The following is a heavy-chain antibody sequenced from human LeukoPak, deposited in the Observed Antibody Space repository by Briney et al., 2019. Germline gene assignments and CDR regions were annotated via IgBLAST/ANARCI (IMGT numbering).Heavy chain of an antibody. Sequence: PGGSLRLSCAASGFTFSNHYISWIRQAPGKGLEWVSYLSGGGSDIYYADSVKGRFTISRDNAKNSLYLQMNSLRAEDTAVYYCARDLDTSSGYFWGQGTLVTVSS. J-gene: IGHJ4*02. CDR3: ARDLDTSSGYF. CDR2: LSGGGSDI. CDR1: GFTFSNHY. V-gene: IGHV3-11*04. D-gene: IGHD3-22*01.